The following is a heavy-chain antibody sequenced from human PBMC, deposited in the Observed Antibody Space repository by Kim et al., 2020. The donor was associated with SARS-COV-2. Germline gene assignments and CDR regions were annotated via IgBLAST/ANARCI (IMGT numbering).Heavy chain of an antibody. D-gene: IGHD6-13*01. Sequence: SVKVSCKASGGTFSSYAISWVRQAPGQGLEWMGGIIPIFGTANYAQKFQGRVTITADESTSTAYMELSSLRSEDTAVYYCACDSSSDHRSIDYWGQGTLVTVSS. V-gene: IGHV1-69*13. CDR2: IIPIFGTA. J-gene: IGHJ4*02. CDR3: ACDSSSDHRSIDY. CDR1: GGTFSSYA.